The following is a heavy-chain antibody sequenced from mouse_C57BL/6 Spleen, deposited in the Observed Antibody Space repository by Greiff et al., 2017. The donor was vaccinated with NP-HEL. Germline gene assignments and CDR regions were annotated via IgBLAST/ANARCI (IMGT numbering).Heavy chain of an antibody. D-gene: IGHD2-2*01. CDR1: GYTFTSYW. CDR2: INPSNGGT. Sequence: QVQLQQPGTELVKPGASVKLSCKASGYTFTSYWMHWVKQRPGQGLEWIGNINPSNGGTHYNQKFKSKATLTVDKSSSTAYMQLSSLTSEDSAVYDGAREGDTMVTTFFDYWGQGTTLTVSS. V-gene: IGHV1-53*01. J-gene: IGHJ2*01. CDR3: AREGDTMVTTFFDY.